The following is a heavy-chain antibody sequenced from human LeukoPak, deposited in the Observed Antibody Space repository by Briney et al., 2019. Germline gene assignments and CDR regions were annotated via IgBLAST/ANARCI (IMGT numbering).Heavy chain of an antibody. CDR1: GFTFSSYA. D-gene: IGHD3-22*01. CDR3: AREPLPYYYDSSGYYDY. CDR2: ISYDGSNK. Sequence: QSGGSLRLSCAASGFTFSSYAMHWVRQAPGKGLEWVAVISYDGSNKYYADSVKGRFTISRDNSKNTLYLQMNSLRAEDTAVYYCAREPLPYYYDSSGYYDYWGQGTLVTVSS. V-gene: IGHV3-30-3*01. J-gene: IGHJ4*02.